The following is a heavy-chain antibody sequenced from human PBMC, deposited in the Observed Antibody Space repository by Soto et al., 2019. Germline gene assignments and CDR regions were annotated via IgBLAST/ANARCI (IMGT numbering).Heavy chain of an antibody. Sequence: ASVKVSCKASGGTFSSYAISWVRQAPGQGLEWMGGIIPIFGTAIYAQKFQGRVTMTEDTSTDTAYMELSSLRSEDTAVYYCATWLAGSRFDCWGQGTLVTVSS. J-gene: IGHJ4*02. CDR2: IIPIFGTA. V-gene: IGHV1-69*06. CDR3: ATWLAGSRFDC. D-gene: IGHD6-13*01. CDR1: GGTFSSYA.